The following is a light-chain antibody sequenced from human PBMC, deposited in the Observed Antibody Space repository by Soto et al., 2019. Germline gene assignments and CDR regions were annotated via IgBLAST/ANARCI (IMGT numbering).Light chain of an antibody. J-gene: IGKJ1*01. CDR2: KAT. Sequence: IQLTQSPSTLSASVGHRVTITCRASQSVQTWLAWFQQKSGKGPKLLIYKATTLETGVPSRFSGSGSGTEFTLTIRRLKPDDFASYYCQHYNSYGTFGQGTKVDI. V-gene: IGKV1-5*03. CDR1: QSVQTW. CDR3: QHYNSYGT.